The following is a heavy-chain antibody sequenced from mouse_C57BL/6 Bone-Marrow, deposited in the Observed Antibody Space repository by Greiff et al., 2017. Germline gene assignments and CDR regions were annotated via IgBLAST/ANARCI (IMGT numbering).Heavy chain of an antibody. CDR1: GFTFSDYY. D-gene: IGHD2-3*01. CDR2: ISNGGGST. J-gene: IGHJ2*01. CDR3: ARQGYDGLDY. Sequence: EVKLMESGGGLVQPGGSLKLSCAASGFTFSDYYMYWVRQTPEKRLEWVAYISNGGGSTYYPDTVKGRFTISRDNAKNTLYLQMSRLKSEDTAMYYCARQGYDGLDYWGQGTTLTVSS. V-gene: IGHV5-12*01.